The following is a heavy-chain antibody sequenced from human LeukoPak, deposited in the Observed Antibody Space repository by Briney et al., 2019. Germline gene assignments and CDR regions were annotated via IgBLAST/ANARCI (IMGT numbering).Heavy chain of an antibody. D-gene: IGHD3-10*01. CDR3: ARDKESGPSWFDP. V-gene: IGHV3-21*01. Sequence: SGGSLRLSCAASGFTFSSYSMNWVRQAPGKGLEWVSSISSSSSYIYYADSVKGRFTISRDNAKNSLYLQMNSLRAEDTAVYYCARDKESGPSWFDPWGQGTLVTVSS. J-gene: IGHJ5*02. CDR2: ISSSSSYI. CDR1: GFTFSSYS.